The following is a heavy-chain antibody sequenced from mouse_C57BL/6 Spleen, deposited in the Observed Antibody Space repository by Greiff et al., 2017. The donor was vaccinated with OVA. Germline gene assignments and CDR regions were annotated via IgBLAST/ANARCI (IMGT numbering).Heavy chain of an antibody. J-gene: IGHJ4*01. Sequence: VKLVESGPGLVAPSHSLSFPCTASGSSLPSYGVTWVRQPPGTGLEWLGVIGGAGSTNYHSALISRLSISKENSKIQVFLKLNSLQTDDTATYYCAKRESYWGQGTSVTVSS. CDR3: AKRESY. CDR1: GSSLPSYG. V-gene: IGHV2-3*01. CDR2: IGGAGST.